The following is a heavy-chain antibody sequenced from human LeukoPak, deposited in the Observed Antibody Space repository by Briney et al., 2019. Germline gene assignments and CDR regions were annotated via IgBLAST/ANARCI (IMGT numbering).Heavy chain of an antibody. CDR2: IYTSGST. CDR1: GGSISSFY. J-gene: IGHJ6*03. CDR3: ARGIYGSDPSYYYYYYMDV. Sequence: SETLSLTCTVSGGSISSFYWSWIRQPAGKALEWIGRIYTSGSTNYNPSLKSRVTMSVDTSKNQFSLKLSSVTAADTAVYYCARGIYGSDPSYYYYYYMDVWGKGTTVTVSS. V-gene: IGHV4-4*07. D-gene: IGHD3-10*01.